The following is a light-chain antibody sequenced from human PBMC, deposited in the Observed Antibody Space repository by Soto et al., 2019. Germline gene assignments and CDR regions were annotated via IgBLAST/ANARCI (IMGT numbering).Light chain of an antibody. J-gene: IGLJ2*01. Sequence: QSVLTQPPSASGTPGQRVTISCSGSSSNIGSNYVYWYQQLPGTAPKLLIYRNNQRPSGVPDRFSGSKSGTSASLAISGLRSEDEADYYCAAWDDSLSPHVVFGGGNKVTVL. CDR3: AAWDDSLSPHVV. CDR1: SSNIGSNY. V-gene: IGLV1-47*01. CDR2: RNN.